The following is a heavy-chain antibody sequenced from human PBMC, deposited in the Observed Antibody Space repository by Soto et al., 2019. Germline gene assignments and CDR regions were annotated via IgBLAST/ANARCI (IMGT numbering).Heavy chain of an antibody. D-gene: IGHD6-6*01. J-gene: IGHJ4*02. CDR2: ISGSDDST. V-gene: IGHV3-23*01. Sequence: EVQLLESGGGLVQPGESLRLSCAASGFTFSSYAMSWVRQAPGKGLEWVSVISGSDDSTYYADSVKGRFTISRDNSKNTLYPQMNSLRAEDTAVYYCAKRSSSSTSDYWGQGTLVTVSS. CDR1: GFTFSSYA. CDR3: AKRSSSSTSDY.